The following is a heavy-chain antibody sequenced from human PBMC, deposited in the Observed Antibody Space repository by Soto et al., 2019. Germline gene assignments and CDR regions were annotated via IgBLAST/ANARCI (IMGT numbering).Heavy chain of an antibody. CDR2: LDSEDGKP. Sequence: ASVKVSCKVSGYTLSEISIHWVRQAPGKGLEWMGNLDSEDGKPMYAQKFQGRVTMTEDSSTDTVYMYLSSLRSEDTAVYYCAKLAGYCSGNSCHGDYAMDVWGQGTTVTVSS. V-gene: IGHV1-24*01. D-gene: IGHD2-15*01. J-gene: IGHJ6*02. CDR1: GYTLSEIS. CDR3: AKLAGYCSGNSCHGDYAMDV.